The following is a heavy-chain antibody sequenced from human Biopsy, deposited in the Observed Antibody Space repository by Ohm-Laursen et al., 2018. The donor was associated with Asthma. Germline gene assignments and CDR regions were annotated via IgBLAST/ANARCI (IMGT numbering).Heavy chain of an antibody. D-gene: IGHD6-6*01. CDR1: SDAMSTSGSY. CDR3: ARAVSSSSYWYFDL. J-gene: IGHJ2*01. CDR2: IYYSGRT. V-gene: IGHV4-39*02. Sequence: SDTLSLTCIVSSDAMSTSGSYWGWIRQSPGKGLEWIGSIYYSGRTHYNPSLESRVTISADTSKNHFSLKVTSATAADTAVYYCARAVSSSSYWYFDLWGRGDLVTVSS.